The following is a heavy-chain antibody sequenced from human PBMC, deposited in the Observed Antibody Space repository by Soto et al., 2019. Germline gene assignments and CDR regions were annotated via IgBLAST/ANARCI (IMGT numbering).Heavy chain of an antibody. J-gene: IGHJ4*02. D-gene: IGHD5-18*01. CDR3: AHSRYSFGYLPFDY. V-gene: IGHV2-5*02. CDR2: IYWDDDK. CDR1: GFSLSTNGVG. Sequence: QITLKESGPTLVKPTQTLTLTCTFSGFSLSTNGVGVGWIRQPPGKALEWLAVIYWDDDKRYSPSLKNRLTITKDTSKNQVVLTMTNMDAVDTATYYCAHSRYSFGYLPFDYWGQGTLVTVSS.